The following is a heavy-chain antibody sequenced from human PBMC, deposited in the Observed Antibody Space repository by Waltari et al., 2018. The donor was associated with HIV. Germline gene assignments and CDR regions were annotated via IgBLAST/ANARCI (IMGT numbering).Heavy chain of an antibody. Sequence: QVRRGHSGAEVEQPGAAGKVSCKISGDTSTAYDLNWVRRAPGKGLGWVGGINPKSGKTGYSRSVAGRITMSTNTSRSTAYMELGSLTSEDTAGYYCVASPRGAFVVNFWGQGTLLNVSS. D-gene: IGHD3-16*01. V-gene: IGHV1-8*02. J-gene: IGHJ4*02. CDR1: GDTSTAYD. CDR3: VASPRGAFVVNF. CDR2: INPKSGKT.